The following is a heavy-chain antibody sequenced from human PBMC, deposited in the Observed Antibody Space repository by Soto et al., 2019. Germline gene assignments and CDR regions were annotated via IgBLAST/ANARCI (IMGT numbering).Heavy chain of an antibody. CDR3: ARESRGFDP. J-gene: IGHJ5*02. V-gene: IGHV3-21*01. CDR1: GFSFSNYN. CDR2: ISSRSSTNT. Sequence: EVQLVESGGGLVNPGGSLRLSCVASGFSFSNYNMNWVLQAPGKGLEWVSSISSRSSTNTYYADSEMGRFTISRDNAKNSLYLQMNSRRAEDTAVYYCARESRGFDPWCQGTLVAVSS.